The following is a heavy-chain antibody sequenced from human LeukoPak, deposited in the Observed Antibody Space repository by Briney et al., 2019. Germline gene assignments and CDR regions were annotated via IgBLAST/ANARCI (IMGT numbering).Heavy chain of an antibody. CDR1: GGSISSYY. CDR2: IYYSGST. Sequence: SETLSLTCTVSGGSISSYYWSWIRQPPGQGLEWIGYIYYSGSTNYNPSLKSRVTISVDTSKNQFSLKLSSVTAADTAVYYCARHRDAFDIWGQGTMVTVSS. V-gene: IGHV4-59*08. CDR3: ARHRDAFDI. J-gene: IGHJ3*02.